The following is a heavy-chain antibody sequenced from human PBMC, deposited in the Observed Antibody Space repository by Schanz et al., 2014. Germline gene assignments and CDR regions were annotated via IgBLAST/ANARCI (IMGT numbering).Heavy chain of an antibody. Sequence: VQLVESGGGLVQSGGSLRLSCAASGFSFSDHYMAWIRQAPGKGLEWVSIISNTGTFIYYADSVRGRFVISRDNAKSSLFLQMKGLRAEDTAVYFCARGGAGSVLFFFDYWGQGTLVTVSS. V-gene: IGHV3-11*04. CDR3: ARGGAGSVLFFFDY. J-gene: IGHJ4*02. CDR1: GFSFSDHY. D-gene: IGHD3-10*01. CDR2: ISNTGTFI.